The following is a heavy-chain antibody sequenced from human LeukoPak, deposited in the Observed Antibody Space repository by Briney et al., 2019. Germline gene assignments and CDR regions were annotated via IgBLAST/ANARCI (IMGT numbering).Heavy chain of an antibody. CDR3: ARDRGVYCSGGSCYFWSGAFDI. CDR1: GGSISSYY. D-gene: IGHD2-15*01. V-gene: IGHV4-59*01. CDR2: IYYSGST. J-gene: IGHJ3*02. Sequence: PSETLSLTCTVSGGSISSYYWSWIRQPPGKGLEWIGYIYYSGSTNYNPSLKSRVTISVDTSENQFSLKLSSVTAADTAVYYCARDRGVYCSGGSCYFWSGAFDIWGQGTMVTVSS.